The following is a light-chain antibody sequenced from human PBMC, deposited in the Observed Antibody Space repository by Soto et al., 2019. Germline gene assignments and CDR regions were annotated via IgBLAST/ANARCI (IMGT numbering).Light chain of an antibody. CDR1: SSGVGGYDY. CDR2: EVS. V-gene: IGLV2-14*01. Sequence: QSALTQPASVSGSPGQSITISCTGTSSGVGGYDYVSWYQQHPGKAPKLLIYEVSDRPSGVSTRFSGSKSGSTASLTISGLQTEDEADYYCTSYTTIGTLDLFGTGTKVTVL. CDR3: TSYTTIGTLDL. J-gene: IGLJ1*01.